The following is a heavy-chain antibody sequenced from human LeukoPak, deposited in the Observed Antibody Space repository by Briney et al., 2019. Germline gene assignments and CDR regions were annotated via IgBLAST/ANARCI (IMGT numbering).Heavy chain of an antibody. CDR1: GFTSNSYA. Sequence: GGSLRLSCAASGFTSNSYAMHWVRQAPGKGLEWVAVISYDGSNEYYTDSVKGRFTISRDNSKNTLYLQMNTLRAEDTAVYYCARDFDSSGYYLNYWGQGALVTVSS. D-gene: IGHD3-22*01. J-gene: IGHJ4*02. CDR2: ISYDGSNE. CDR3: ARDFDSSGYYLNY. V-gene: IGHV3-30-3*01.